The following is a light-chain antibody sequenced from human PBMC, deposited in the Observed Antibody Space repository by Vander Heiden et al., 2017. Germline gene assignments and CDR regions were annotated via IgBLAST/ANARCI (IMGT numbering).Light chain of an antibody. V-gene: IGKV1-39*01. CDR1: QSISNY. J-gene: IGKJ5*01. Sequence: DFQMTQSPSSLSASVGDRVTITCRASQSISNYLNWYQLKPGKAPKLLIYAASSLQSGVPSRFSGSGSGTDFTLTISSLQPEDFATYYCQQSSSTPAITFGQGTRLEIK. CDR3: QQSSSTPAIT. CDR2: AAS.